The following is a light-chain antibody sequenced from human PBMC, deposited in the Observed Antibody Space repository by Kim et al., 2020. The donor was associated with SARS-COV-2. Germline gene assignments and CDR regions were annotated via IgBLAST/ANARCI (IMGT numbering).Light chain of an antibody. CDR2: AAS. V-gene: IGKV3-20*01. CDR3: QQYGTATGYT. CDR1: VRLISNY. Sequence: PPYIATLAYRGSVRLISNYLAWYAQKPAQAPRLLIYAASRRAPGIPDSFSGSGSQTDYTITIIGLEPEDFAQYYCQQYGTATGYTFGQGTKLEI. J-gene: IGKJ2*01.